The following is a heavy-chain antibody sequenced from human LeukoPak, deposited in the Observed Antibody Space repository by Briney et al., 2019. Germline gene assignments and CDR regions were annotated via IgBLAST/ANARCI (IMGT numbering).Heavy chain of an antibody. CDR2: ISSSSSYI. Sequence: SGGSLRLSCAASGFTFSSYSMNWVRQAPGKGLEWVSSISSSSSYIYYADSVKGRFTISRDNAKNSLYLQMNSLRAEDTAVYYCARGGMITFGGVIVTPYCYYGMDVWGQGTTVTVSS. J-gene: IGHJ6*02. V-gene: IGHV3-21*01. CDR1: GFTFSSYS. D-gene: IGHD3-16*02. CDR3: ARGGMITFGGVIVTPYCYYGMDV.